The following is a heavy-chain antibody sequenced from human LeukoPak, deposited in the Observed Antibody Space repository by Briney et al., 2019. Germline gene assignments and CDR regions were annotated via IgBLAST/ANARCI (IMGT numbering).Heavy chain of an antibody. CDR1: GFIFSSYA. D-gene: IGHD4-23*01. J-gene: IGHJ3*01. CDR2: ISSSSGDI. Sequence: GGSLRLSCRASGFIFSSYALNWVRRAPGQGLEWASSISSSSGDIYYTDSVKGRFTISRDNARKSLYLQMNSLRVEDTAVYYCVRDYGGSSGAFDLWGQGTMVTVSS. CDR3: VRDYGGSSGAFDL. V-gene: IGHV3-21*01.